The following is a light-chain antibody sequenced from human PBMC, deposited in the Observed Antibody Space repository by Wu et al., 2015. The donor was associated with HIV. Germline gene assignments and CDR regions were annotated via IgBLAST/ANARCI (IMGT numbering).Light chain of an antibody. CDR2: DAS. J-gene: IGKJ3*01. CDR1: QSVTSNY. Sequence: EIVLTQSPGTLSLSPGERASLSCRASQSVTSNYLAWYQQKPGQAPRLLISDASSRATGIPDRFSGSGSATDFTLTISRLEPEDFAVYYCQQYDGSLTFGPGTKVDIK. CDR3: QQYDGSLT. V-gene: IGKV3-20*01.